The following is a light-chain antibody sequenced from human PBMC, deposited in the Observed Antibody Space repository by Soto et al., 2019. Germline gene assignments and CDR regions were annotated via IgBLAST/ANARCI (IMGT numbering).Light chain of an antibody. CDR3: QKYNSAPRT. CDR1: PGISNY. V-gene: IGKV1-27*01. Sequence: DIQMTQSPSSLSASVGDRVTITCRASPGISNYLAWYQQKAGKVPKLLIYAASTLQSGVPTRFSGSGSGTDFTLTINSLQPEDVATYYCQKYNSAPRTFGGGTKVQIK. J-gene: IGKJ4*01. CDR2: AAS.